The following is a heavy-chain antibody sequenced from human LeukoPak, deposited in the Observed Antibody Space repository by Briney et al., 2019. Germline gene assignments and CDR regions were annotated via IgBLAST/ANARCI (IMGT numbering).Heavy chain of an antibody. CDR1: GFTVSSNY. V-gene: IGHV3-53*01. Sequence: GGSLRLSCAASGFTVSSNYMSWVRQAPGKGLEWVSVIYSGGSTYYADSVKGRFTISRDNSKNTLYLQMNSLRAEDTAVYYCARVARVYRDYYFDYWGQGTLVTVSS. CDR3: ARVARVYRDYYFDY. J-gene: IGHJ4*02. CDR2: IYSGGST. D-gene: IGHD2-8*01.